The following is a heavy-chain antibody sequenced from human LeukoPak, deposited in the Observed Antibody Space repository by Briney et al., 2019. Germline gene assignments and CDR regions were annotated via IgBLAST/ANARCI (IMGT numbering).Heavy chain of an antibody. D-gene: IGHD3-3*01. J-gene: IGHJ4*02. CDR2: INPSGGST. CDR1: GYTFTDYY. V-gene: IGHV1-46*01. Sequence: GASVKVSCKASGYTFTDYYMHWVRQAPGQGLEWMGIINPSGGSTTYAQKFQGRVTMTRDTSTSTVYMELSSLRSEDTAVYYCARETTLRNFADWGQGTLVTVSS. CDR3: ARETTLRNFAD.